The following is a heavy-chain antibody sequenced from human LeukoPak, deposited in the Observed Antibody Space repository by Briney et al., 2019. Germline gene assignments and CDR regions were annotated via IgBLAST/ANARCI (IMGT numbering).Heavy chain of an antibody. V-gene: IGHV3-64*01. CDR1: GFTFSSYA. Sequence: GGSLRLSCAASGFTFSSYAMHWVRQAPGKGLEYVSAISSNGGSTYYANSVKGRFTISRDNSKNTLYLQMGSLRAEDMAVYYYATRARTSRGYCSGGSCHRGAFDIWGQGTMVTVSS. J-gene: IGHJ3*02. CDR3: ATRARTSRGYCSGGSCHRGAFDI. D-gene: IGHD2-15*01. CDR2: ISSNGGST.